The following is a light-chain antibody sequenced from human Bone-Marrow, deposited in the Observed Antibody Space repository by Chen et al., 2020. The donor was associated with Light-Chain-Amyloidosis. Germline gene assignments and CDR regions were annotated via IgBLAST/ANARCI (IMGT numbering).Light chain of an antibody. CDR3: MQSIQLPLT. Sequence: DIVMTQTPLSLSVTSGQPASISCKSSQGLRDINTYLYWYLQKPGQSQPLLIYDFSNRFSGVPDRFSGCVSESDFTLKVSRVESGDVGVYYCMQSIQLPLTFGGGTKLEIK. CDR1: QGLRDINTY. V-gene: IGKV2D-29*02. CDR2: DFS. J-gene: IGKJ4*01.